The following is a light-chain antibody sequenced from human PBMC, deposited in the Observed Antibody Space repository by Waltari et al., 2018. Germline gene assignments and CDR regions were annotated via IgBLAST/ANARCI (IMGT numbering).Light chain of an antibody. CDR3: NSYAGSSSWV. CDR1: SSDVGFYNY. J-gene: IGLJ3*02. CDR2: DVS. Sequence: QSALTQPASVSGSPGQSITIPCTGTSSDVGFYNYVSWYQQHPGKAPKLMIYDVSERPSGVSIRFSGSKSGNTASLTISGLQAEDEADYYCNSYAGSSSWVFGGGTKLTVL. V-gene: IGLV2-14*01.